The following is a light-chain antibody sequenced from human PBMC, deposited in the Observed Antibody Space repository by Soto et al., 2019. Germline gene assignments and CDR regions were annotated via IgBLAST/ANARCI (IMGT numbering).Light chain of an antibody. V-gene: IGKV1-39*01. CDR3: QQSYSTLWT. CDR2: AAS. CDR1: QSISSY. J-gene: IGKJ1*01. Sequence: DIQMTQSPSSLSASVGDRVTITCRASQSISSYLNWYQQKPGKAPKLLIYAASSLQSGVPSRFSGSGSGTDFTLTISSLQPEHFATYYCQQSYSTLWTSGQGTKVDI.